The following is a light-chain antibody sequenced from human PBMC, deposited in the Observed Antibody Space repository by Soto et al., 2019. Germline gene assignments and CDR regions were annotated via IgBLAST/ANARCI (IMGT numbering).Light chain of an antibody. CDR3: QQYDNWPQT. Sequence: EIVMTQSPATLSVSPGERATLSCRASQRVSSNLAWYQQKPGQSPRLLIYGASTRATNITARFSGSGSGTDFTLPISSLQSEDFAVYYCQQYDNWPQTFGQGTKVEI. CDR2: GAS. J-gene: IGKJ1*01. V-gene: IGKV3-15*01. CDR1: QRVSSN.